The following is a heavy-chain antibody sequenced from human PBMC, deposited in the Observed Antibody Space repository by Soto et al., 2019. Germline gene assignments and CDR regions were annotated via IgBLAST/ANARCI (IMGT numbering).Heavy chain of an antibody. Sequence: EVQLVESGGGLVKPGGSLRLSCAASGFTFSSYSMNWVRQAPGKGLEWVSSISSSSSYIYYADSAKGRFTISRDNAKNSLYLQMNSLRAEDTAVYYCARDLLGYDFWSGYPHPLDYWGQGTLVTVSS. CDR1: GFTFSSYS. CDR3: ARDLLGYDFWSGYPHPLDY. CDR2: ISSSSSYI. V-gene: IGHV3-21*01. D-gene: IGHD3-3*01. J-gene: IGHJ4*02.